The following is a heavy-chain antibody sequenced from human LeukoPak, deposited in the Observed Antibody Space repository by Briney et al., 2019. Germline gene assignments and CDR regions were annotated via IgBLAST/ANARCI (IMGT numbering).Heavy chain of an antibody. CDR2: FDPEDGET. D-gene: IGHD5-18*01. J-gene: IGHJ6*02. Sequence: ASVKVSCEVSGYTLTELSMHWVRQAPGKGLEWMGGFDPEDGETIYAQKFQGRVTMTEDTSTDTAYMELSSLRSEDTAVYYCATEGADTAMATYYYYGMDVWGQGTTVTVSS. CDR3: ATEGADTAMATYYYYGMDV. V-gene: IGHV1-24*01. CDR1: GYTLTELS.